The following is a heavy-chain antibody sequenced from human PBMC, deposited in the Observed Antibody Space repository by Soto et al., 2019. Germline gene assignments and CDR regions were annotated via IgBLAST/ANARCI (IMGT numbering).Heavy chain of an antibody. CDR1: GGSISSSSYY. D-gene: IGHD2-15*01. J-gene: IGHJ4*02. CDR2: IYYSGST. V-gene: IGHV4-39*01. Sequence: ETLSLTCTVSGGSISSSSYYWGWIRQPPGKGLEWIGSIYYSGSTYYNPSLKSRVTISVDTSKNQFSLKLSSVTAADTAVYYCARGYCSGGSCYRYWGQGSQVTVSS. CDR3: ARGYCSGGSCYRY.